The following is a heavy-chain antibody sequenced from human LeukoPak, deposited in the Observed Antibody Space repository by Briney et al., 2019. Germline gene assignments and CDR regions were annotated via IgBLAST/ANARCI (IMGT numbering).Heavy chain of an antibody. CDR3: ASWHSSSWLNWFDP. D-gene: IGHD6-13*01. Sequence: APVKVSCKASGGTFSSYAISWVRQAPGQGLEWMGGIIPIFGTANYAQKFQGRVTITTDESTSTAYMELSSLRSEDTAVYYCASWHSSSWLNWFDPWGQGTLVTVSS. V-gene: IGHV1-69*05. J-gene: IGHJ5*02. CDR1: GGTFSSYA. CDR2: IIPIFGTA.